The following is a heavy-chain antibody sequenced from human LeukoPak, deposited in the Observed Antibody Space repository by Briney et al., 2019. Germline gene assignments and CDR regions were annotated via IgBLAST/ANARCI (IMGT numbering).Heavy chain of an antibody. CDR2: ISYDGSNK. D-gene: IGHD1-26*01. Sequence: GGSLRLSCAASGFTFSSYAMHWVRQAPGKGLEWVAVISYDGSNKYYADSVKGRFTISRDNSKNTLYLQMNSLRAEDTAVYYCAGERIVGATPDDYWGQGTLVTVSS. CDR1: GFTFSSYA. J-gene: IGHJ4*02. V-gene: IGHV3-30*01. CDR3: AGERIVGATPDDY.